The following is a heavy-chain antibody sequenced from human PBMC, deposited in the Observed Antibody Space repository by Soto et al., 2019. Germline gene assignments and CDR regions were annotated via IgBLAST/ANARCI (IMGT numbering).Heavy chain of an antibody. D-gene: IGHD3-16*01. CDR1: GYGFYGYW. Sequence: EVQLVQSGAEVKKSGDSLKISCKGSGYGFYGYWIAWERQMPGKGLEWMGIIYPDDSQTKYSPSLQGQVTMSADKSMNTAYLQWSSLKASDTAIYYCARYGGASLSDNWFDFWGQGTLVTVSS. J-gene: IGHJ5*01. V-gene: IGHV5-51*03. CDR2: IYPDDSQT. CDR3: ARYGGASLSDNWFDF.